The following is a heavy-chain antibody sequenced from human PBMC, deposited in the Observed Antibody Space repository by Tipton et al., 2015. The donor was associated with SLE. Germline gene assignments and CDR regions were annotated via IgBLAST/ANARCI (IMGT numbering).Heavy chain of an antibody. CDR3: VEGRVDIVAPRFDY. J-gene: IGHJ4*02. CDR2: IRYDGSNK. CDR1: GFTFSSYG. Sequence: SGFTFSSYGMHWVRQAPGKGLEWVAFIRYDGSNKYYADSVKGRFTISRDNSKNTLYLQMSILRAEDTAVYYCVEGRVDIVAPRFDYWGQGTLVTVSS. D-gene: IGHD5-12*01. V-gene: IGHV3-30*02.